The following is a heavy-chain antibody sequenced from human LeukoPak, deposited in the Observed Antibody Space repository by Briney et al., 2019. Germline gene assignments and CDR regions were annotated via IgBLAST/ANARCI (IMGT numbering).Heavy chain of an antibody. CDR2: INPNSGGT. D-gene: IGHD3-10*01. CDR1: GYTFTGYY. CDR3: ARGSWVRGVIIMADY. J-gene: IGHJ4*02. V-gene: IGHV1-2*02. Sequence: ASVKVSCKASGYTFTGYYMHWVRQAPGQGLEWMGWINPNSGGTNYAQKFQGRVTMTTDTSTSTAYMELRSLRSDDTAVYYCARGSWVRGVIIMADYWGQGTLVTVSS.